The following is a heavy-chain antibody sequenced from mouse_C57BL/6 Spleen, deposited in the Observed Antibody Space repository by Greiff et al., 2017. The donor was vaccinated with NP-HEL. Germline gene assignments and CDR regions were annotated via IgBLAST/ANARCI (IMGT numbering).Heavy chain of an antibody. V-gene: IGHV1-50*01. Sequence: QVQLQQPGAELVKPGASVKLSCKASGYTFTSYWMQWVKQRPGQGLEWIGEIDPSDSYTNYNQKFKGKATLTVDTSSSTAYMQLSSLTSEDSAVYYCARWDLLLLDYWGQGTTLTVSS. D-gene: IGHD1-1*01. CDR1: GYTFTSYW. CDR3: ARWDLLLLDY. J-gene: IGHJ2*01. CDR2: IDPSDSYT.